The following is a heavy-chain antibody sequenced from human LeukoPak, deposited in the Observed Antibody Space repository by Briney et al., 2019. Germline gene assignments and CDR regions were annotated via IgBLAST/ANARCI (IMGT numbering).Heavy chain of an antibody. D-gene: IGHD5-18*01. J-gene: IGHJ3*02. V-gene: IGHV3-7*01. CDR2: IKQDGSEK. Sequence: GGSLRLSCAASGFTFSSYWMSWVRQAPGKGLEWVANIKQDGSEKYYVDSVKGRFTISRDNAKDSLYLQMNSLRAEDTAVYYCARDSGYSYGLDAFDIWGQGTMVTVSS. CDR3: ARDSGYSYGLDAFDI. CDR1: GFTFSSYW.